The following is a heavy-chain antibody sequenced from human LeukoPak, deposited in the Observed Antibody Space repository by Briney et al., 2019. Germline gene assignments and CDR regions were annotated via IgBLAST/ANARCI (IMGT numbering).Heavy chain of an antibody. CDR2: VYHRGAT. Sequence: PSETLSLTCAVSGGSISSDNRWSGVRQPPAERLEWFGEVYHRGATNFNPSLKSRVTMSVDKSKNPFSLKLNPVTGADTAVYYCARRSYYDSTGYYKEWGRRALVTVPT. V-gene: IGHV4-4*02. CDR1: GGSISSDNR. CDR3: ARRSYYDSTGYYKE. J-gene: IGHJ4*02. D-gene: IGHD3-22*01.